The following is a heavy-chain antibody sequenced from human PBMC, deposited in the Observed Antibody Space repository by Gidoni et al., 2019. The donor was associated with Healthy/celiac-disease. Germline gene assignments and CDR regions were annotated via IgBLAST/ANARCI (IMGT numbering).Heavy chain of an antibody. Sequence: QVQLVESGGGVVQPGRSLRLSCAASGFTFSSYGMHWVRQAPGKGLEWVAVIWYDGSNKYYADSVKGRFTISRDNSKNTLYLQMNSLRAEDTAVYYCARAIPGDSSGYGGVYVDYWGQGTLVTVSS. CDR1: GFTFSSYG. J-gene: IGHJ4*02. V-gene: IGHV3-33*01. CDR3: ARAIPGDSSGYGGVYVDY. D-gene: IGHD3-22*01. CDR2: IWYDGSNK.